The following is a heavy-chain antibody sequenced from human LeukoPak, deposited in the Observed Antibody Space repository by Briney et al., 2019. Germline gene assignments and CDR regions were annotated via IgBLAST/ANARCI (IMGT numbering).Heavy chain of an antibody. Sequence: GGSLRLSCAASGFTFSSYGMHWVRQAPGKGLEWVAFIRYDGSNKYYADSVKGRFTISRDNSKNTLYLQMNSLRAEDTAVYYCAKGRIAVAGSLAYWGQGTLVTVSS. CDR1: GFTFSSYG. D-gene: IGHD6-19*01. V-gene: IGHV3-30*02. J-gene: IGHJ4*02. CDR3: AKGRIAVAGSLAY. CDR2: IRYDGSNK.